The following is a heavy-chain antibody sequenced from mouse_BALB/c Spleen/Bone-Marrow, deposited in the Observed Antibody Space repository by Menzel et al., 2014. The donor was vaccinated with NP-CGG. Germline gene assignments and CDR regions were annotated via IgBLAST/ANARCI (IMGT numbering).Heavy chain of an antibody. CDR3: TRSITTAVEFDY. D-gene: IGHD1-1*01. V-gene: IGHV1-5*01. Sequence: VQLQQSGTVLARPGASVKMSCKASGYSFTSYWMYWIKQRPGQGLEWIGAIYPGNSGTSYNQNFKGKAKLTAVTPASTAYMELSSLTNEDSAVYYCTRSITTAVEFDYWGQGTSLTVSS. J-gene: IGHJ2*03. CDR1: GYSFTSYW. CDR2: IYPGNSGT.